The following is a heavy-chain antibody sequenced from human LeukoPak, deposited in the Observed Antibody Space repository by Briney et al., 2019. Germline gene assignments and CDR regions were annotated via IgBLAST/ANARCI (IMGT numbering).Heavy chain of an antibody. CDR3: VRAGGSSWSDF. D-gene: IGHD6-13*01. J-gene: IGHJ4*02. Sequence: GGSLRLSCAASGFTFSSYWMSWVRQSPGKGLEWVANVNQDGSENHYVDSVKGRFTISRDNAKNSVFVQMNGLRVEDTAVYYCVRAGGSSWSDFWGQGTLVTVSS. CDR2: VNQDGSEN. V-gene: IGHV3-7*01. CDR1: GFTFSSYW.